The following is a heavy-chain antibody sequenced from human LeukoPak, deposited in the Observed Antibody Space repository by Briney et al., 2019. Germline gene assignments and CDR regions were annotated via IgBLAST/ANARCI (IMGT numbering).Heavy chain of an antibody. D-gene: IGHD3-22*01. J-gene: IGHJ4*02. CDR3: AVQITMIVVVPYFDY. CDR2: ISGTGTTI. V-gene: IGHV3-11*04. Sequence: GGSLRLSCAASGLTFSDYYMMWMRQAPGKGLEWVSSISGTGTTIYSADSVRGRFTVSRDNARNSLLLHMNSLRAEDTAVYYCAVQITMIVVVPYFDYWGQGPLVTVSS. CDR1: GLTFSDYY.